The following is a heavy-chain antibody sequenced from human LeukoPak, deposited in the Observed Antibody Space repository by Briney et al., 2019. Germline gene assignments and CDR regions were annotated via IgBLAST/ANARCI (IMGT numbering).Heavy chain of an antibody. J-gene: IGHJ3*02. CDR1: GGSISSYY. CDR3: ARRSYWSSGDAFDI. CDR2: IYTSGST. V-gene: IGHV4-4*07. Sequence: SETLSLTCTVSGGSISSYYWSWIRQPAGKGLEWIWRIYTSGSTNYNPSLKSRVTMSVDTSKNQFSLKLSSVTAADTAVYYCARRSYWSSGDAFDIWGQGTMVTVSS. D-gene: IGHD3-10*01.